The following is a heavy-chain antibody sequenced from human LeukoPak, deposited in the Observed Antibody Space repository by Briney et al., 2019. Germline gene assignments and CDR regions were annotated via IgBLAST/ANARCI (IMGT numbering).Heavy chain of an antibody. J-gene: IGHJ4*02. D-gene: IGHD1-1*01. CDR1: GFTFSSYW. CDR3: ARGGARTWSNWNDVEFSGNFDY. V-gene: IGHV3-7*01. Sequence: GGSLRLSCAASGFTFSSYWMSWVRQAPGKGLEWVANIKQDGSEKYYVDSVKSRFTISRDNAKNTLYLQMNSLRAEDTAVYYCARGGARTWSNWNDVEFSGNFDYWGQGTLVTVSS. CDR2: IKQDGSEK.